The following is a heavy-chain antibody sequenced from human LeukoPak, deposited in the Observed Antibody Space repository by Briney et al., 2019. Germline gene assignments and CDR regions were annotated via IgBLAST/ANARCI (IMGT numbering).Heavy chain of an antibody. CDR2: INHSGST. J-gene: IGHJ4*02. V-gene: IGHV4-34*01. CDR3: AGAGVGYYYDSSGYYFDY. CDR1: GGSFSGYY. Sequence: SETLSLTCAVYGGSFSGYYWSWIRQPPGKGLEWIGEINHSGSTNYNPSLKSRVTISVDTSKNQFSLKLSSVTAADTAVYYCAGAGVGYYYDSSGYYFDYWGQGTLVTVSS. D-gene: IGHD3-22*01.